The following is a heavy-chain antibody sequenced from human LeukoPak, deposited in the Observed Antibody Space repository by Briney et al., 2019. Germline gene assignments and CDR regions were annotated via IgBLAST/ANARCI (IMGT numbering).Heavy chain of an antibody. CDR3: ASGGIYYGAAFDF. D-gene: IGHD1-26*01. J-gene: IGHJ4*02. CDR2: ISWNGGSI. CDR1: GFTFDDYA. Sequence: GGSLRLSCAASGFTFDDYAMHWVRQVPGKGLEWVSGISWNGGSIGYADSVKGRFTISRGSAKNSLYLQMNSLRAEDTALYYCASGGIYYGAAFDFWGQGTLVTVSS. V-gene: IGHV3-9*01.